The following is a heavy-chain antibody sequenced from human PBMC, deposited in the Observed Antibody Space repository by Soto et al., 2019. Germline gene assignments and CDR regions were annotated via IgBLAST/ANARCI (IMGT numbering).Heavy chain of an antibody. V-gene: IGHV1-46*01. CDR3: ARDIESAYSSSWYGGNFDY. J-gene: IGHJ4*02. D-gene: IGHD6-13*01. CDR2: INPSGGST. Sequence: QVQLVQSGAEVKKPGASVKVSCKASGYTFTSYYMHWVRQAPGQGLEWMGIINPSGGSTSYAQKFQGRVTMTRDTSTSTVYMELSSLRSEDTAVYYCARDIESAYSSSWYGGNFDYWGQGTLVTVSS. CDR1: GYTFTSYY.